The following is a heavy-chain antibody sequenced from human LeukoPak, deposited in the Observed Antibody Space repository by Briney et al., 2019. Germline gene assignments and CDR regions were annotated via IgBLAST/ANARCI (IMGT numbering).Heavy chain of an antibody. CDR1: GFTFSSYS. CDR3: ARDPDYYDSSGYASYFDY. Sequence: PGGSLRLSCAASGFTFSSYSMNWVRQAPGKGLEWVSHISNSSSTIYYEDSVKGRFTISRDNAKNSLYLQMNSLRAEDTAVYYCARDPDYYDSSGYASYFDYWGQGTLVTVSS. D-gene: IGHD3-22*01. J-gene: IGHJ4*02. V-gene: IGHV3-48*04. CDR2: ISNSSSTI.